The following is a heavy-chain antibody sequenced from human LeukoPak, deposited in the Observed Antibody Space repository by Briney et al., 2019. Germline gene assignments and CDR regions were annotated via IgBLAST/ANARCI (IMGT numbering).Heavy chain of an antibody. CDR2: IYHSGRT. Sequence: KTPETLSLTCTVSGVSISSGGYYWTWIRQPPGKGLEWIGYIYHSGRTYYSPSLKSRVTISVDRSKNQFSLKLSSVTAADTAVYYCGTTDYYYYYMDVWGKGTTVTVSS. V-gene: IGHV4-30-2*01. J-gene: IGHJ6*03. D-gene: IGHD1-14*01. CDR3: GTTDYYYYYMDV. CDR1: GVSISSGGYY.